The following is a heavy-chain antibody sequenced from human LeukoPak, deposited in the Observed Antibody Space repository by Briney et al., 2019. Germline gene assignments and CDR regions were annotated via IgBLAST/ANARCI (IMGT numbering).Heavy chain of an antibody. CDR1: GGSISSYY. CDR2: IYYSGST. CDR3: ARHFSNGDYGYDY. Sequence: SETLSLTCTVSGGSISSYYWSWLRQPPGKGLEWIGYIYYSGSTNYNPSLKSRATISVDTSKNQFSLKLSSVTAADTAVYYCARHFSNGDYGYDYWGQGTLVTVSS. J-gene: IGHJ4*02. D-gene: IGHD4-17*01. V-gene: IGHV4-59*08.